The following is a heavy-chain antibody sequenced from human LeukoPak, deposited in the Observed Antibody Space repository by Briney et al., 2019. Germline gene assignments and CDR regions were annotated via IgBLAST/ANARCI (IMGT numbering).Heavy chain of an antibody. Sequence: GGSLRLSCAASGFTFRSYWMSWVRQAPGKGLEWVANINQGGSVQYYMDSVKGRFTISRDDAKNSLYVQMNSLRDEDTAVYYCARVEYSGWNLEYWGQGTLVTVSS. CDR1: GFTFRSYW. D-gene: IGHD5-12*01. V-gene: IGHV3-7*01. J-gene: IGHJ4*02. CDR2: INQGGSVQ. CDR3: ARVEYSGWNLEY.